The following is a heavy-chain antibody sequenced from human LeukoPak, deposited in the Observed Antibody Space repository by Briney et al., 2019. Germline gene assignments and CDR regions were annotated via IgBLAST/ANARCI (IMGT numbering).Heavy chain of an antibody. CDR1: GGSISSYY. CDR3: ARTAAAPYFDY. J-gene: IGHJ4*02. Sequence: PSETLSLTCTVSGGSISSYYWSWIRQPAGKGLEWIGRIYTSRSTNYNPSLKSRVTISVDKSKNQFSLKLSSVTAADTAVYYCARTAAAPYFDYWGQGTLVTVSS. V-gene: IGHV4-4*07. CDR2: IYTSRST. D-gene: IGHD6-13*01.